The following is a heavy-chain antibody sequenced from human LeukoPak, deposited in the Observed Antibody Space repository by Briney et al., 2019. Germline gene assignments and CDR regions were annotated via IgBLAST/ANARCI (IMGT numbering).Heavy chain of an antibody. CDR3: ARMGGSGSGLHGFDP. V-gene: IGHV1-18*01. D-gene: IGHD3-10*01. J-gene: IGHJ5*02. Sequence: ASVKVSCKASGYTFTSYGISWVRQAPGQGLEWMGWISAYNGNTNYAQKLQGRVTMTRDTSTSTVYMELSSLRSEDTAVYYCARMGGSGSGLHGFDPWGQGTLVTVSS. CDR1: GYTFTSYG. CDR2: ISAYNGNT.